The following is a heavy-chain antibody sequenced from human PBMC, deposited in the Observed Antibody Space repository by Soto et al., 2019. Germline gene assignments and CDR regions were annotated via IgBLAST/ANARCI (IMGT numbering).Heavy chain of an antibody. Sequence: SVKVSCKASGGTFSSYAISWVRQAPGQGLEWMGGIIPIFGTANYAQKFQGRVTITADESTSTAYMELSSLRSEDTAVYYCASDFDNHYYYYGMDVWGQGTTVTVAS. CDR1: GGTFSSYA. D-gene: IGHD3-9*01. V-gene: IGHV1-69*13. CDR3: ASDFDNHYYYYGMDV. CDR2: IIPIFGTA. J-gene: IGHJ6*02.